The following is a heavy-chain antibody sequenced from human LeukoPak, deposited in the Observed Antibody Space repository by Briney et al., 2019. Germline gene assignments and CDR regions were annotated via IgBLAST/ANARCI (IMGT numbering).Heavy chain of an antibody. Sequence: QPGGSLRLSCAASGFTFRCYEMNWVRQAPGKGLEWVSYISASGNTVDYAESVKGRITISRDNAKNSLYLQMDSLRAEDTAIYYCARDGPPDYWGQGTLVSVSS. J-gene: IGHJ4*02. CDR3: ARDGPPDY. CDR1: GFTFRCYE. V-gene: IGHV3-48*03. CDR2: ISASGNTV.